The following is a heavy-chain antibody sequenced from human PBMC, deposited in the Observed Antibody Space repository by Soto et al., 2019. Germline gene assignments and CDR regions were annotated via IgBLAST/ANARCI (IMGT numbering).Heavy chain of an antibody. D-gene: IGHD3-10*01. Sequence: HVQLQESGPGLVRPSETLSLTCSVSGGSISSGYHWSWLRQRPGKGLEWLGSIYYSGSSYYNPSLKSRLSMSLAMSTGQLSLRRRSVTAADTAMYYCARFAKEENPKVGSGHYFDYWGPGTLVTVSS. J-gene: IGHJ4*02. V-gene: IGHV4-31*03. CDR2: IYYSGSS. CDR3: ARFAKEENPKVGSGHYFDY. CDR1: GGSISSGYH.